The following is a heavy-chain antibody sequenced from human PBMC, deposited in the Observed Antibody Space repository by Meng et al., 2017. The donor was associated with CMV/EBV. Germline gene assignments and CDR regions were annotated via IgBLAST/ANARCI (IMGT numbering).Heavy chain of an antibody. CDR2: ISSSSSYI. Sequence: GESLKISCAASGFTFSSYSMNWVRQAPGKGLEWVSSISSSSSYIYYADSVKGRFTISRDNAKNSLYLQMNSLRAEDTAVYYCARASTELELLSGFHYWGQGTLVTVSS. J-gene: IGHJ4*02. D-gene: IGHD1-7*01. V-gene: IGHV3-21*01. CDR1: GFTFSSYS. CDR3: ARASTELELLSGFHY.